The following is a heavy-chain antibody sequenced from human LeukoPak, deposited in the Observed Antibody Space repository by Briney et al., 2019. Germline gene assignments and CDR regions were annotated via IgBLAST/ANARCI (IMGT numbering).Heavy chain of an antibody. Sequence: ASVKVSCKASGYTFTSYYMHWVRQAPGQGLEWMGIINPSDGSTSYAQKFQGRVTMTTDTSTSTAYMELSSLRSEDTAVYYCARIAFSGKAFDIWGQGTMVTVSS. CDR1: GYTFTSYY. J-gene: IGHJ3*02. CDR2: INPSDGST. V-gene: IGHV1-46*01. CDR3: ARIAFSGKAFDI.